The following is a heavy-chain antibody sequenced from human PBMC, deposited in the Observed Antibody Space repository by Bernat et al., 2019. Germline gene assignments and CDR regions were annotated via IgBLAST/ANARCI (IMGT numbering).Heavy chain of an antibody. CDR2: INHSGST. J-gene: IGHJ6*02. D-gene: IGHD6-6*01. CDR1: GGSFGGYY. CDR3: ARGFEYSSSFTYYYYGMDV. Sequence: QVQLQQWGAGLLKPSETLSLTCAVYGGSFGGYYWSWIRQPPGKGLEWIGEINHSGSTNYNPSLKSRVTISVDTSKNQFSLKLSSVTAADTAVYYCARGFEYSSSFTYYYYGMDVWGQGTTVTVSS. V-gene: IGHV4-34*01.